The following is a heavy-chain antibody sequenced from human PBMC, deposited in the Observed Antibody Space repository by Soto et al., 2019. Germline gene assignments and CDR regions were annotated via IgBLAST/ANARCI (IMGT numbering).Heavy chain of an antibody. D-gene: IGHD2-15*01. J-gene: IGHJ3*02. Sequence: GGSLRLSCAASGFTFSSYSMNWVRQAPGKGLEWVSSISGSSSYIYYADSVKGRFTISRDNAKNSLYLQMNSLRAEDTAVYYCARDPFHCSGGSCYHAFDIWGQGTMVTVSS. V-gene: IGHV3-21*01. CDR2: ISGSSSYI. CDR3: ARDPFHCSGGSCYHAFDI. CDR1: GFTFSSYS.